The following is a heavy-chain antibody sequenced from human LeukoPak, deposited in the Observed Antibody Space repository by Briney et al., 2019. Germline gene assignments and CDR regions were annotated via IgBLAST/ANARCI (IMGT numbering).Heavy chain of an antibody. D-gene: IGHD6-19*01. CDR3: ASAFWGSSGWYLDY. CDR1: GGSISSYY. J-gene: IGHJ4*02. CDR2: IYYGGST. V-gene: IGHV4-59*01. Sequence: SETLSLTCTVSGGSISSYYWSWIRQPPGKGLEWIGYIYYGGSTNYNPSLKSRVTISVDTSKNQFSLKLSSVTAADTAVYYCASAFWGSSGWYLDYWGQGTLVTVSS.